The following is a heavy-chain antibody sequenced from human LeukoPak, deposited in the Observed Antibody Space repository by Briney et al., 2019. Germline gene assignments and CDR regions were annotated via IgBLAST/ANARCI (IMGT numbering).Heavy chain of an antibody. CDR1: GFTFSSYG. CDR3: ARAINSAWHNIDY. V-gene: IGHV3-33*01. Sequence: PGGSLRLSCAASGFTFSSYGMHWVRQAPGKGLEWVAVIWYDGSNKYYADSVKGRFTISRDNSKNTLCLQMNSLRTEDTAVFYCARAINSAWHNIDYWGQGTLVTVSS. CDR2: IWYDGSNK. J-gene: IGHJ4*02. D-gene: IGHD2/OR15-2a*01.